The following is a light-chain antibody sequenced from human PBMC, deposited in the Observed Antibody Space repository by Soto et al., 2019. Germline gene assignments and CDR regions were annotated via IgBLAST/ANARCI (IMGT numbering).Light chain of an antibody. V-gene: IGKV3-15*01. Sequence: IVMTQSPATLSVSPGERATLSCRASQSVSSNLAWYQQKPGQAPWLLIYGASTRATGIPDRFSGSVSGTEFTLTISSLQSEDFAVYYCQQYNEWPPFTFGQGTRLEI. J-gene: IGKJ5*01. CDR1: QSVSSN. CDR3: QQYNEWPPFT. CDR2: GAS.